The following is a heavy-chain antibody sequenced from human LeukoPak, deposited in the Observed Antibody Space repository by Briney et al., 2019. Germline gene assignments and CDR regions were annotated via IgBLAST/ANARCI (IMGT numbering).Heavy chain of an antibody. J-gene: IGHJ6*03. CDR1: GGSISSYY. CDR2: IYYSGST. V-gene: IGHV4-59*01. D-gene: IGHD6-13*01. Sequence: SETLSLTCTVSGGSISSYYWSWIRQPPGKGLEWIGYIYYSGSTNYNPSLKSRVTISVDTSKNRFSLELSSVTAADTAVYYCARSSHIAAAGTGPYYYYYYYMDVWGKGTTVTVSS. CDR3: ARSSHIAAAGTGPYYYYYYYMDV.